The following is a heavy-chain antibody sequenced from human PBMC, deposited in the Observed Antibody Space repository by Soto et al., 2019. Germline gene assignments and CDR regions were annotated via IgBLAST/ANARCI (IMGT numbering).Heavy chain of an antibody. CDR2: FDPEDGET. Sequence: ASVKVSCKVSGYTLTELSMHWVRQAPGKGLEWMGGFDPEDGETIYAQKFQGRVTMTEDTSTDTAYMELSSLRSEDTAVYYCAKDTDILTPSDAFDIWGEGTMVTVSS. CDR3: AKDTDILTPSDAFDI. J-gene: IGHJ3*02. V-gene: IGHV1-24*01. CDR1: GYTLTELS. D-gene: IGHD3-9*01.